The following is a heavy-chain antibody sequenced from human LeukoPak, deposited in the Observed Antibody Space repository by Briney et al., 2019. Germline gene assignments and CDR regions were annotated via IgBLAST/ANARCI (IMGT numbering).Heavy chain of an antibody. CDR3: AKAKITFGGVIVNPFDY. Sequence: GGSLRLFCAASGFTFSIYAMRWVRQAPGKGLEWVSAFSGRGGSTYYADSVKGRFTISRDNSKNTLYLQMNSLRAEDTAVYYCAKAKITFGGVIVNPFDYWGQGTLVTVSS. J-gene: IGHJ4*02. CDR2: FSGRGGST. V-gene: IGHV3-23*01. CDR1: GFTFSIYA. D-gene: IGHD3-16*02.